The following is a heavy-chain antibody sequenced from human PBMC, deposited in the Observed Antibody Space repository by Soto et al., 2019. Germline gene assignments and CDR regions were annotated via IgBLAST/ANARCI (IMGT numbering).Heavy chain of an antibody. D-gene: IGHD6-6*01. V-gene: IGHV4-4*07. CDR1: GGSISTSY. CDR3: AIDPLPTYSRSPQNYYYYGMDV. CDR2: IYTRGST. Sequence: QVQLQESGPGLVKPSETLSLTCTVSGGSISTSYWSWIRQPAGKGLEWIGRIYTRGSTIYNPSLKSRVTMSVDTSKSQFSLTLTSVTAADTAVYYCAIDPLPTYSRSPQNYYYYGMDVWGQGTTVTVSS. J-gene: IGHJ6*02.